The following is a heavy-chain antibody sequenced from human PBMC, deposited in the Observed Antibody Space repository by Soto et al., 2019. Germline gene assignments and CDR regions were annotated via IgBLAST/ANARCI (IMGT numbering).Heavy chain of an antibody. Sequence: QVQMVQSGAEVKKPGSSVKVSCKASGGTFSSYAISWVRQAPGQGLEWVGGIILIFGTANYAQKFQGRVTITEDESTSTAHMELSSLRSEDTAVYYCARDVDCSSTSCSQTGNWFDPWGQETLVTVSS. J-gene: IGHJ5*02. D-gene: IGHD2-2*01. CDR3: ARDVDCSSTSCSQTGNWFDP. V-gene: IGHV1-69*01. CDR1: GGTFSSYA. CDR2: IILIFGTA.